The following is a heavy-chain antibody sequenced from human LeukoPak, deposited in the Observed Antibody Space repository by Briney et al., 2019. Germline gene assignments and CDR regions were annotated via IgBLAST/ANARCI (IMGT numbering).Heavy chain of an antibody. D-gene: IGHD6-13*01. Sequence: ASETLSLTCTVSGGSISSSSYYWGWIRQPPGKGLEWIGSIYYSGSTYYNPSLKSRVTMSVDTSKNQFSLKLSSVTAADTAVYYCARDLQAAKSTPWGQGTLVTVSS. CDR3: ARDLQAAKSTP. J-gene: IGHJ5*02. V-gene: IGHV4-39*07. CDR1: GGSISSSSYY. CDR2: IYYSGST.